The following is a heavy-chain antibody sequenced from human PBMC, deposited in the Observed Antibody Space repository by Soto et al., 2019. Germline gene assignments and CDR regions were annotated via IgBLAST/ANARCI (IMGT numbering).Heavy chain of an antibody. Sequence: GGSLRLSCAASGFTFSSYSMNWVRQAPGKGLEWVSSISSSSSYIYYADSVKGRFTISRDNAKNSLYLQMNSLRAEDTAVYYCARRSSPYYYYGMDVWGQGTTVIVSS. J-gene: IGHJ6*02. CDR1: GFTFSSYS. CDR3: ARRSSPYYYYGMDV. V-gene: IGHV3-21*01. D-gene: IGHD6-6*01. CDR2: ISSSSSYI.